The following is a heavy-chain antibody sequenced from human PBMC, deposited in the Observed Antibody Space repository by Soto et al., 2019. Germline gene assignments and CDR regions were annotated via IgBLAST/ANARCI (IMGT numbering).Heavy chain of an antibody. CDR3: ARGLVGPADLSFDS. CDR1: GGTFSSYA. D-gene: IGHD2-2*01. V-gene: IGHV1-69*06. CDR2: IIPIFGTA. Sequence: QVQLVQSGAEVKKPGSSVKVSCKASGGTFSSYAISWVRQAPGQGLEWMGGIIPIFGTANYAQKFQGRVTITADNSPSTAYMELSSLRSEDTAVYDCARGLVGPADLSFDSWGQGTLVTVSS. J-gene: IGHJ4*02.